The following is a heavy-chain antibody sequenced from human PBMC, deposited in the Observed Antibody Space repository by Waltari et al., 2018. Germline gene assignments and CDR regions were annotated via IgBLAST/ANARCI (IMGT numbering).Heavy chain of an antibody. CDR1: GVSFSNYD. V-gene: IGHV3-48*03. CDR2: ISPSSNTI. Sequence: VQLVESGGGLVLPGGSLSLSCAAPGVSFSNYDMTWVRQASGKGLEWLSYISPSSNTINYADSVKGRFSISRDNAKNSLFLQMNGLRAEDTAVYYCARWVLPIDYWGLGTLVTVSS. J-gene: IGHJ4*02. CDR3: ARWVLPIDY. D-gene: IGHD1-26*01.